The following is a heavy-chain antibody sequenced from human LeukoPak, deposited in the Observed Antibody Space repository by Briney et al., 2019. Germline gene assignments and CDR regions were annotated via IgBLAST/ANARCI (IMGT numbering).Heavy chain of an antibody. J-gene: IGHJ4*02. Sequence: PGGSLRLSCAASGFTFSNSWMSWVRQAPGKGLEWVGRIKSKTDGGTADYIAPVKGRFTFSRDDSINTLYLQMNSPKTEDTAVYYWTTGRYWGQGTLVTVSS. CDR2: IKSKTDGGTA. CDR1: GFTFSNSW. CDR3: TTGRY. V-gene: IGHV3-15*01.